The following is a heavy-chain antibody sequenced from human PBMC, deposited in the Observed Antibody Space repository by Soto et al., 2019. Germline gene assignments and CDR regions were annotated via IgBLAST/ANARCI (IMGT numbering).Heavy chain of an antibody. CDR2: ISWNSGSI. J-gene: IGHJ6*02. CDR1: GFTFDDYA. Sequence: EVQLLESGGGLVQPGGSLRLSCAASGFTFDDYAMHWVRQAPGKGLEWVSGISWNSGSIGYADSVKGRFTISRDNAKNSLYLQMNSLRAEDTALYYCAKDISVLMQNYYYGMDVWGQGTTVTVSS. CDR3: AKDISVLMQNYYYGMDV. D-gene: IGHD2-8*01. V-gene: IGHV3-9*01.